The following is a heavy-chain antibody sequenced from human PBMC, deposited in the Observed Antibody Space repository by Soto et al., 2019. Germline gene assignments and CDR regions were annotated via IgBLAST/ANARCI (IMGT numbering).Heavy chain of an antibody. Sequence: SETLSLTCTVSGGSINHYYCTWIRQPPGKGLEWMGYIYYSGTTTNYNPSLKSRVTLSVDTSKNQFSLKLSSVTAADTAVYYCARLGGSYAVPHFAYWGQGTLVTVSS. CDR2: IYYSGTTT. CDR1: GGSINHYY. J-gene: IGHJ4*02. D-gene: IGHD1-26*01. CDR3: ARLGGSYAVPHFAY. V-gene: IGHV4-59*08.